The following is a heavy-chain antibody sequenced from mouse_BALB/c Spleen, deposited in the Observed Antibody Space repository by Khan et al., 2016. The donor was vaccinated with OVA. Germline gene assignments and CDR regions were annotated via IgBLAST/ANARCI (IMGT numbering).Heavy chain of an antibody. CDR3: ARDGSRYNYAMDY. J-gene: IGHJ4*01. V-gene: IGHV3-2*02. D-gene: IGHD2-3*01. CDR2: ISYSGST. Sequence: EVQLQESGPGLVKPSQSLSLTCTVTGYSITSDYAWNWIRQFPGNTLEWMGYISYSGSTNYNPPLKSRISITRDTSKHQFILQLNSVTTEDTATYYCARDGSRYNYAMDYWGQGTSVTVSS. CDR1: GYSITSDYA.